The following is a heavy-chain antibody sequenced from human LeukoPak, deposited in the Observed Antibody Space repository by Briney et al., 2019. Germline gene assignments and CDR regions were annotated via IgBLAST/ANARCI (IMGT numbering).Heavy chain of an antibody. CDR2: INYSGST. CDR3: ARADYGGNSEY. Sequence: PSETLSLTCTVSGGSVSSGGYFWSWIRQHPGKGLERIGYINYSGSTYYNPSLKSRLTISVDTSKNQFSLKLSSVTAADTAVYYCARADYGGNSEYWGQGTLVTVSS. J-gene: IGHJ4*02. V-gene: IGHV4-31*03. D-gene: IGHD4-23*01. CDR1: GGSVSSGGYF.